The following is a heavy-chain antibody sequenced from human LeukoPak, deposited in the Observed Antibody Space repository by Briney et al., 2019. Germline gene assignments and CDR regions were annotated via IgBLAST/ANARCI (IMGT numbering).Heavy chain of an antibody. CDR2: ISSSGGDT. D-gene: IGHD6-13*01. J-gene: IGHJ4*02. V-gene: IGHV3-23*01. CDR1: GFTFSKFA. CDR3: AKGSLGSWYFFDY. Sequence: GGSLRLSCAASGFTFSKFAMSWVRQAPGKGPEWVSTISSSGGDTYYADSVKGRFTVSRDNSKNTLFLQMNSLRAEDTALYYCAKGSLGSWYFFDYWGQGTLVTVSS.